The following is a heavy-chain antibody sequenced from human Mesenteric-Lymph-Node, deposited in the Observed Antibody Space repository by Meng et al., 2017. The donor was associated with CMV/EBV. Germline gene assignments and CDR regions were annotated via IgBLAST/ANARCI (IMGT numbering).Heavy chain of an antibody. CDR2: IYYSGST. J-gene: IGHJ3*02. CDR3: ARGRLGNCSSTSCYLDAFDI. CDR1: GGSISSSSYY. D-gene: IGHD2-2*01. V-gene: IGHV4-39*07. Sequence: GSLRLSCTVSGGSISSSSYYWGWIRQPPGKGLEWIGSIYYSGSTYYNPSLKSRVTISVDTSKNQFSLKLSSVTAADTAVYYCARGRLGNCSSTSCYLDAFDIWGQGTMVTVSS.